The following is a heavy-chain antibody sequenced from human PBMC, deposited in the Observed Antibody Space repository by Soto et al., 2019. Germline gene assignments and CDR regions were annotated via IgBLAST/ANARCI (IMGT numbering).Heavy chain of an antibody. CDR1: GYSFTSYW. Sequence: PGESLKISCKGSGYSFTSYWIGWVRQMPGKGLEWMGIIYPGDSDTRYSPSFQGQVTISADKSISTAYLQWSSLKASDTAMYSCARPASIAVADGRFDYWGQGTLVTVSS. V-gene: IGHV5-51*01. CDR2: IYPGDSDT. J-gene: IGHJ4*02. CDR3: ARPASIAVADGRFDY. D-gene: IGHD6-19*01.